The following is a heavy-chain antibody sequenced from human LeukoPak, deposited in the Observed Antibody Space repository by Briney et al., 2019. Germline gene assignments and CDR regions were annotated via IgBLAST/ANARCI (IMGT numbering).Heavy chain of an antibody. D-gene: IGHD2-2*01. CDR1: GFTFSSYA. Sequence: GGSLRLSYAASGFTFSSYAMSWVRQAPGKGLEWVSAISGSGGSTYYADSVKGRFTISRDNSKNTLYLQMNSLRAEDTAVYYCASLMGYCSSTSCQNFDYWGQGTLVTVSS. CDR2: ISGSGGST. CDR3: ASLMGYCSSTSCQNFDY. V-gene: IGHV3-23*01. J-gene: IGHJ4*02.